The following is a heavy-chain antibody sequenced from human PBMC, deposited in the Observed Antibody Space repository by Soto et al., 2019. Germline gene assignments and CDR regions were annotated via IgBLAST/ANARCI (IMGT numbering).Heavy chain of an antibody. CDR3: ARDLKEYCSDGKCNWFDP. D-gene: IGHD2-15*01. J-gene: IGHJ5*02. CDR2: ISYSGST. Sequence: SETLSLTCTDSGASITTYDWSWIRQPPGKGPEWIGYISYSGSTDYNPSLKSRVTISFDASKNQISLQVRSATAADAAVYYCARDLKEYCSDGKCNWFDPWGQGTLVTVS. CDR1: GASITTYD. V-gene: IGHV4-59*01.